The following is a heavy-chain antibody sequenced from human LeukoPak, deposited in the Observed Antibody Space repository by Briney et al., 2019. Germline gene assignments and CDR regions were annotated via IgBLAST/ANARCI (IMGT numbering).Heavy chain of an antibody. CDR1: GGTFSSYA. J-gene: IGHJ3*02. CDR3: ARRGDSSGYYYIGSAFDI. D-gene: IGHD3-22*01. Sequence: GASVKVSCKASGGTFSSYAISWVRQAPGQGLEWMGRIIPIFGTANYAQKFQGGVTITTDESTSTAYMELSSLRSEDTAVYYCARRGDSSGYYYIGSAFDIWGQGTMVTVSS. V-gene: IGHV1-69*05. CDR2: IIPIFGTA.